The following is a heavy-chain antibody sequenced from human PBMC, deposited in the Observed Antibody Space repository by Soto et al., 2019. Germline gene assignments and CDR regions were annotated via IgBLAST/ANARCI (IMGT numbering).Heavy chain of an antibody. D-gene: IGHD2-15*01. CDR2: INHSGST. J-gene: IGHJ5*02. CDR1: GGSFSGYY. V-gene: IGHV4-34*01. CDR3: ARGKGFVVVVAATSPYNWFDP. Sequence: SETLSLTCAVYGGSFSGYYWSWIRQPPGKGLEWIGEINHSGSTNYNPSLKSRVTISVDTSKNQFSLKLSSVTAADTAVYYCARGKGFVVVVAATSPYNWFDPWGQGTLVTVSS.